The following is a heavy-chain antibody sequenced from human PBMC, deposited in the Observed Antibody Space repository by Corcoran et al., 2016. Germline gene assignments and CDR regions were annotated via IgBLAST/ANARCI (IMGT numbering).Heavy chain of an antibody. CDR2: VYHNGGT. CDR3: ARIPGTSMVFDY. J-gene: IGHJ4*02. CDR1: GYSISSGYY. Sequence: QVQLQESGPRLVKPSETLSLTCTVSGYSISSGYYWGWIRQPPGKGLGWIGSVYHNGGTYYNPSLKSRVSLSVDTSKSQFSLKLSSVTAADTAVYYCARIPGTSMVFDYGGQGTRVTVSS. V-gene: IGHV4-38-2*02. D-gene: IGHD5-18*01.